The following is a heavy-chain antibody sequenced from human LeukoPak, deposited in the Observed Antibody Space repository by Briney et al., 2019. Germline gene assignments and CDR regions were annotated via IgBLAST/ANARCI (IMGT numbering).Heavy chain of an antibody. V-gene: IGHV4-4*07. CDR3: ARDSGTTGEVKFDP. J-gene: IGHJ5*02. D-gene: IGHD3-10*01. CDR2: IYTSGSI. CDR1: GGSISSYY. Sequence: SETLSLTCTVSGGSISSYYWSWIRQPAGKGLEWIGRIYTSGSITYNPSLKSQVSMSVDTSKNQFSLELSSVTAADTAVYYCARDSGTTGEVKFDPWGQGTLVTVSS.